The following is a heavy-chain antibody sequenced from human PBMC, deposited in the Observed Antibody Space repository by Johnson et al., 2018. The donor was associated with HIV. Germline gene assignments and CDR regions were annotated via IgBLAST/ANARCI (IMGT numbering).Heavy chain of an antibody. CDR3: ARDAPNFFDSSGVRDDAFDI. J-gene: IGHJ3*02. D-gene: IGHD3-22*01. CDR2: IYSGGST. Sequence: MQLVESGGGLVQPGGSLRLSCPASGFTVSGNFMNWVRQAPGKGLEWVSVIYSGGSTYYADSVEGRFTISSDNSKNTVLLQMNSLRAEDTAVYFCARDAPNFFDSSGVRDDAFDIWGPGTMVTVSS. CDR1: GFTVSGNF. V-gene: IGHV3-66*01.